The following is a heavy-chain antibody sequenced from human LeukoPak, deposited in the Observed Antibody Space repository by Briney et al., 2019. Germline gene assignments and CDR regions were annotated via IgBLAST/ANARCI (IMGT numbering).Heavy chain of an antibody. D-gene: IGHD4-17*01. V-gene: IGHV4-4*07. CDR2: IYTSGST. CDR1: GGSFSIYY. Sequence: SETLSLTCTVSGGSFSIYYWSWIRQPAGKGLEYIGRIYTSGSTNYNPSLKSRVTMSVDTSNNQFSLKLSSVTAADTAVYYCARGPTTVTRAFDYWGQGTLVTVSS. CDR3: ARGPTTVTRAFDY. J-gene: IGHJ4*02.